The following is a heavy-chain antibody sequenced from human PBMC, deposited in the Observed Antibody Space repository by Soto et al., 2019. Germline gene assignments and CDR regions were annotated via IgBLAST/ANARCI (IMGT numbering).Heavy chain of an antibody. Sequence: GGSLRLSCAASGFSFTTYVMHWVRQAPGKGLEWVAVISHDGSYKYYGDAVKGRFTISRDTSKNAVYLEMNSLRPEDTAVYYCARSSGGSYHSHAFDIWGQGTMVTVSS. D-gene: IGHD3-16*02. CDR2: ISHDGSYK. CDR1: GFSFTTYV. V-gene: IGHV3-30*03. CDR3: ARSSGGSYHSHAFDI. J-gene: IGHJ3*02.